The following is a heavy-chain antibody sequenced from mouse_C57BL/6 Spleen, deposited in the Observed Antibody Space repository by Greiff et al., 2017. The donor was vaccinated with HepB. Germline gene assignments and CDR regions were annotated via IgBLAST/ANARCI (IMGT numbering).Heavy chain of an antibody. CDR2: IYWDDDK. CDR1: GFSLSTSGMG. D-gene: IGHD3-2*02. Sequence: QVTLKESGPGILQSSQTLSLTCSFSGFSLSTSGMGVSWLRQPSGKGLEWLAHIYWDDDKRYNPSLKSRLTISKDTSRNQVFLKITSVDTADTATYYCARRDPGSGYYFDYWGQRTTLTVSS. V-gene: IGHV8-12*01. CDR3: ARRDPGSGYYFDY. J-gene: IGHJ2*01.